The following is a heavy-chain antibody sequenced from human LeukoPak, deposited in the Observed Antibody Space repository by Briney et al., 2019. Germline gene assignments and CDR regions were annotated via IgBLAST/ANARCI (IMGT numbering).Heavy chain of an antibody. CDR2: IGHGANNE. V-gene: IGHV3-30*02. J-gene: IGHJ6*04. CDR1: GFTFSSYG. D-gene: IGHD3-3*01. CDR3: ARGILNDFWSGYSLSGGMDV. Sequence: GGSLRLSCAASGFTFSSYGMHWVRQAPGKGLEWVAYIGHGANNEHYADSVKGRFTISRDNAKNSLYLQMTSLRAEDTAVYYCARGILNDFWSGYSLSGGMDVWGKGTTVTVSS.